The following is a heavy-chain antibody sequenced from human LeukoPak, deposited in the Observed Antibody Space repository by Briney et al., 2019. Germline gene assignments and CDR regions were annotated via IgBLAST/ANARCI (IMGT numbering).Heavy chain of an antibody. CDR3: AREGYCSSTSCYTLGDAFDI. V-gene: IGHV3-53*01. CDR2: IYSGGST. D-gene: IGHD2-2*02. J-gene: IGHJ3*02. Sequence: PGGSLRLSCAASGFTVSSNYMSWVRQAPGKGLEWVSVIYSGGSTYYADSVKGRFTISRDNSKNTLYLQMNSLRAEDTAVYYCAREGYCSSTSCYTLGDAFDIWGLGTMVTVSS. CDR1: GFTVSSNY.